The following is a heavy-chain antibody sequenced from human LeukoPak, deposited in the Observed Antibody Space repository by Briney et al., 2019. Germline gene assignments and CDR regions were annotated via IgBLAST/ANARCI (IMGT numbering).Heavy chain of an antibody. D-gene: IGHD6-19*01. Sequence: GGSLRLSCAASGFTFSSYAMSWVRQAPGKGLEWVSAISGSGGSTYYADSVKGRFTISRDNSKNTLYLQMNSLRAEDTAVYYCAKDPLQQWLEQDGMDVWGQGTTVTVSS. CDR2: ISGSGGST. V-gene: IGHV3-23*01. CDR3: AKDPLQQWLEQDGMDV. CDR1: GFTFSSYA. J-gene: IGHJ6*02.